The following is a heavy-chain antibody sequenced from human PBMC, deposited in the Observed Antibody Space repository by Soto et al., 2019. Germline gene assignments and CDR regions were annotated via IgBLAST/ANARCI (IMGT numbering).Heavy chain of an antibody. Sequence: QVQLVESGGGVVQPGRSLRLSCAASGFIFSSHVMHWVRQAPGKGLEWVTLISSDGNNKYYAYTVKGRFTISRDNSKNTLYLQMNSLRAEDTAVYYCARDLNWVLDYWGQGALVTVSS. CDR2: ISSDGNNK. CDR3: ARDLNWVLDY. D-gene: IGHD3-16*01. V-gene: IGHV3-30-3*01. CDR1: GFIFSSHV. J-gene: IGHJ4*02.